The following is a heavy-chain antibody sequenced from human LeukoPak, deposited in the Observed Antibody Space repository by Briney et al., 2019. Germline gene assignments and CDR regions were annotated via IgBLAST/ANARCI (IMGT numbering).Heavy chain of an antibody. CDR1: GFTFSSYG. CDR3: ARDYSDNSGYSPFAF. D-gene: IGHD3-22*01. Sequence: QPGGSLTLSCSASGFTFSSYGMHWVRQAPGKGLEWVAVIWNDGRNKHYADSVKGRFTISRDNSKNALYLQMNSLRAEDTAVYYCARDYSDNSGYSPFAFWGQGTLVTVSS. CDR2: IWNDGRNK. V-gene: IGHV3-33*01. J-gene: IGHJ4*02.